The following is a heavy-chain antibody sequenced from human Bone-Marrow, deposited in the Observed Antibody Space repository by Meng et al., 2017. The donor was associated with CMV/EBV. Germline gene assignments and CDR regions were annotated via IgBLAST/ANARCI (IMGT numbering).Heavy chain of an antibody. V-gene: IGHV3-21*01. CDR1: RFTFSSYS. J-gene: IGHJ4*02. CDR3: ARGAVDDSSGYYHPFGY. Sequence: GGSLRLSCAASRFTFSSYSMNWVRQAPGKGLEWVSSISSSGFYINDADSVKGRFSISRDNTKNSLHLQMSSLRVEDTAMYYCARGAVDDSSGYYHPFGYWGQGMLVTASS. D-gene: IGHD3-22*01. CDR2: ISSSGFYI.